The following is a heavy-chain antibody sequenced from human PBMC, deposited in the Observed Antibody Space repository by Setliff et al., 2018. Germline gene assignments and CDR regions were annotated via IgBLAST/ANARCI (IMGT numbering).Heavy chain of an antibody. V-gene: IGHV1-69*05. CDR2: ISPVYGIA. CDR3: ARERGDIVSTTSYYYYMDV. J-gene: IGHJ6*03. Sequence: SVKVSCKTSGYAFITFGMSWVRQAPGQGLEWMGWISPVYGIANYARKFQGRVTITTDESTSTAYMEMSSLRSEDTAVYYCARERGDIVSTTSYYYYMDVWGKGTTVTVSS. CDR1: GYAFITFG. D-gene: IGHD5-12*01.